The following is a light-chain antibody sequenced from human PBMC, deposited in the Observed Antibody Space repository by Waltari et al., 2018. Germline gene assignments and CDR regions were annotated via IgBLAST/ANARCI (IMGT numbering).Light chain of an antibody. Sequence: DIQMTQFPATLSASVGDRVTITCRASQSISDWLAWFQQKPGKAPKLLIYKASTLHTGVPSRFSGSGSGSEFTLTINSLQADDFATYFCQQDDAYPYTFG. CDR1: QSISDW. V-gene: IGKV1-5*03. CDR3: QQDDAYPYT. J-gene: IGKJ2*01. CDR2: KAS.